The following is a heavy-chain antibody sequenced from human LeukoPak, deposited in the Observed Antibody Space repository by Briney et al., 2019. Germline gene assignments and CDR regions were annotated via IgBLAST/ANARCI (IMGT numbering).Heavy chain of an antibody. D-gene: IGHD1-14*01. J-gene: IGHJ4*02. V-gene: IGHV4-4*07. CDR2: IYPSGST. CDR1: GGSISSYY. Sequence: SSETLSLTCTVSGGSISSYYWSWMRQPAGTALEWIGRIYPSGSTNYNPSLKSRVTMSVDTSQNQFSLKMTSVTAADTAVYYCARGASTTWPGNFDYWGQGTLVTVSS. CDR3: ARGASTTWPGNFDY.